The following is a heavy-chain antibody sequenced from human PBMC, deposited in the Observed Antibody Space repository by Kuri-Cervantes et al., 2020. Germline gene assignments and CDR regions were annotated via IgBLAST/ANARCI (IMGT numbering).Heavy chain of an antibody. CDR2: IYHGGST. D-gene: IGHD5-18*01. V-gene: IGHV4-30-2*05. CDR1: GGSISSGGYS. CDR3: ARVGYSYATYGMDV. J-gene: IGHJ6*02. Sequence: LRLSCAVSGGSISSGGYSWSWIRQPPGKGLEWTGYIYHGGSTYYNPSLKSRVTISVDTSKNQFSLKLSSVTAADTAVYYCARVGYSYATYGMDVWGQGTTVTVSS.